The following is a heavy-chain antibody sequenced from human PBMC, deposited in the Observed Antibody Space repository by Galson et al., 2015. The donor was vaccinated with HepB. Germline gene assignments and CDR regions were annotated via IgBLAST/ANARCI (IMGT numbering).Heavy chain of an antibody. CDR2: ISSSSSTI. CDR3: AREYRHYDILTGYFTDYYYYYMDV. J-gene: IGHJ6*03. V-gene: IGHV3-48*01. CDR1: GFTFSSYS. D-gene: IGHD3-9*01. Sequence: SLRLSCAASGFTFSSYSMNWVRQAPGKGLEWVSYISSSSSTIYYADSVKGRFTISRDNAKNSLYLQMNSLRAEDTAVYYCAREYRHYDILTGYFTDYYYYYMDVWGKGTTVTVSS.